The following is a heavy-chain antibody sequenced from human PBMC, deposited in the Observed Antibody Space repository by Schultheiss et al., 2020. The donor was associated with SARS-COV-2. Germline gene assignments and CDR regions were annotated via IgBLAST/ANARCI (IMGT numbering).Heavy chain of an antibody. CDR3: ATEVQGFSPGAYYFDY. Sequence: GGSLRLSCAASGFTFSSYAMHWVRQAPGKGLEWMGGFDPEDGETIYAQKFQGRVTMTEDTSTDTAYMELSSLRSEDTAVYYCATEVQGFSPGAYYFDYWGQGTLVTVSS. J-gene: IGHJ4*02. V-gene: IGHV1-24*01. CDR1: GFTFSSYA. CDR2: FDPEDGET. D-gene: IGHD1-1*01.